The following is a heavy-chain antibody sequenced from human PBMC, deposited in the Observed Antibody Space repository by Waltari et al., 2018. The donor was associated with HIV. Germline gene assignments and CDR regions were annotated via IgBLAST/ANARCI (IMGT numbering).Heavy chain of an antibody. Sequence: EVQLVESGGGLVQPGGSLRLSCAASGFPFRNYWMSWVRQAPGKGLEWVANIKQDGSEKDYVDAVKGRFTISRDNAKNSLDLQMNSLRAEDTAVYYCARVSGGGFDYWGQGTLVTVSS. CDR1: GFPFRNYW. CDR2: IKQDGSEK. J-gene: IGHJ4*02. D-gene: IGHD3-16*01. CDR3: ARVSGGGFDY. V-gene: IGHV3-7*01.